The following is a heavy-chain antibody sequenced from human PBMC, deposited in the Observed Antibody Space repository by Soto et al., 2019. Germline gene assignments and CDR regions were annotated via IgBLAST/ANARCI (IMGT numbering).Heavy chain of an antibody. CDR1: GYTFTSYY. Sequence: ASVKVSCKASGYTFTSYYMHWVRQAPGQGLEWMGIINPSGGSTSYAQKFQGRVAMTRDTSTSTVYMELSSLRSEDTAVYYCARDQDDYYGSGSYLGGMDVWGQGTTVTVSS. D-gene: IGHD3-10*01. CDR3: ARDQDDYYGSGSYLGGMDV. CDR2: INPSGGST. V-gene: IGHV1-46*01. J-gene: IGHJ6*02.